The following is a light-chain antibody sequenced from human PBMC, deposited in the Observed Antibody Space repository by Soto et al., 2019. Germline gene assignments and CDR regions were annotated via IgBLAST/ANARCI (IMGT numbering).Light chain of an antibody. CDR2: END. CDR1: IFNVGNNY. CDR3: GAWDRSLNVYV. J-gene: IGLJ1*01. V-gene: IGLV1-51*02. Sequence: QSVLTQPPSVSAAPGQEVPISCSGSIFNVGNNYVSWYQQLPGAAPKLLIFENDKRPSGTPDRFSGSKSATSATLGITELQTGDEADYYCGAWDRSLNVYVFGTGTKLTVL.